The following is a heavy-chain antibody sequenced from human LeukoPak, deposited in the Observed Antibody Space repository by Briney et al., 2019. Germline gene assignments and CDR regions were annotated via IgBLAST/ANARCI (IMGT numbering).Heavy chain of an antibody. J-gene: IGHJ4*02. V-gene: IGHV4-34*01. Sequence: SETLSLTCAVYGVSFSGYYWSWIRQPPGKGLEWIGEINHSGSTNYNPSLKSRVTISVDTSKNQFSLKLSSVTAADTAVYYCARGLCSGGSCYSPWYWGQGTLVTVSS. CDR2: INHSGST. CDR1: GVSFSGYY. D-gene: IGHD2-15*01. CDR3: ARGLCSGGSCYSPWY.